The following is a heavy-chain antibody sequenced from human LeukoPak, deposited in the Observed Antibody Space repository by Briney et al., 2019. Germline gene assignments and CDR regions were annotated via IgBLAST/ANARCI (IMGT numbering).Heavy chain of an antibody. CDR1: GFTFSSYA. D-gene: IGHD2-2*01. CDR2: ISYDGSNK. V-gene: IGHV3-30-3*01. Sequence: PGRSLRLSCAASGFTFSSYAMHWVRQAPGKGLEWVAVISYDGSNKYYADSVKGRFTISRDNSKNTLYLQMNSLRAEDTAVYYCARGSGGYCSSTSCYEYYFDYWGQGTLVTVSS. J-gene: IGHJ4*02. CDR3: ARGSGGYCSSTSCYEYYFDY.